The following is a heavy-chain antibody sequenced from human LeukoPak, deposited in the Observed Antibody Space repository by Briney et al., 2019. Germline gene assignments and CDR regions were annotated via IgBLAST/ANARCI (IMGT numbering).Heavy chain of an antibody. Sequence: SETLSLTCSVSGGSISSGSYYCAWIRQPPGKGLEWIGTIYSSGFTYYNPSLKSRVTISVDASKNQFSLKLNSVNAADTAVYYCARRSFDAYLDYWGQGTLVTVSS. CDR3: ARRSFDAYLDY. CDR2: IYSSGFT. V-gene: IGHV4-39*01. CDR1: GGSISSGSYY. D-gene: IGHD3-9*01. J-gene: IGHJ4*02.